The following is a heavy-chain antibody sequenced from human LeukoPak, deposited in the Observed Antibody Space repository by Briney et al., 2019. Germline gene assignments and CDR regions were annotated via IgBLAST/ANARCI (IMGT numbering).Heavy chain of an antibody. V-gene: IGHV1-69*13. CDR1: GGTFSSYA. D-gene: IGHD5-18*01. CDR3: ARGGYSYGSGWFDP. CDR2: IIPIFGTA. J-gene: IGHJ5*02. Sequence: ASVKVSCKASGGTFSSYAISWVRQAPGQGLEWMGGIIPIFGTANYAQKFQGRVTITADESTSTAYMELSSLRSGDTAVYYCARGGYSYGSGWFDPWGQGTLVTVSS.